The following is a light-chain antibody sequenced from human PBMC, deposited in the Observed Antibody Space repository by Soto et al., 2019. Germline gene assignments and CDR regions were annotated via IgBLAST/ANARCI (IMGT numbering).Light chain of an antibody. CDR2: QVT. V-gene: IGLV2-23*02. CDR1: SSDVGNYDL. J-gene: IGLJ1*01. CDR3: CSHAGSTTFYV. Sequence: QSALTQPASVSGSPGQSITISCTGTSSDVGNYDLVSWYQQFPGKAPKLILYQVTKRPSGVSNRFSGSKSGNTASLTISGLQAEDEADYYCCSHAGSTTFYVFGTGTQLTVL.